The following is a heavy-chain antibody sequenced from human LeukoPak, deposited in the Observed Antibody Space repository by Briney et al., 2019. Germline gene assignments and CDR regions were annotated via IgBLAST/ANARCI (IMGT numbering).Heavy chain of an antibody. V-gene: IGHV4-34*01. Sequence: KPSETLSLTCTVSGDSISRYYWSWIRQPPGKGLEWIGEINHSGSTNYNPSLKSRVSISIDTSKNQFSLKLSSVTAADTAVYYCARPRYYYDSSGYASWGQGTLVTVSS. D-gene: IGHD3-22*01. CDR1: GDSISRYY. CDR2: INHSGST. J-gene: IGHJ4*02. CDR3: ARPRYYYDSSGYAS.